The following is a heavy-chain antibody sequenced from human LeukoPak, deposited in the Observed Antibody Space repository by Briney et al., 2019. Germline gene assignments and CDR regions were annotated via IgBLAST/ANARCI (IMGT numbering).Heavy chain of an antibody. CDR2: FQYGGNS. CDR3: ARHPFNWGSPHYYFDY. CDR1: GSSITAFY. Sequence: SETLSLTCNVSGSSITAFYWSWIRQSPGKGLEWIGTFQYGGNSKYNPSLKSRVAISVDTSKNQFSLKLSSVTAADTAVYYCARHPFNWGSPHYYFDYWGQGTLVTVSS. D-gene: IGHD7-27*01. J-gene: IGHJ4*02. V-gene: IGHV4-59*08.